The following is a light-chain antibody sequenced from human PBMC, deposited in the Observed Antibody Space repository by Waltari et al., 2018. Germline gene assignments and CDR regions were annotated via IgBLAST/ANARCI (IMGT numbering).Light chain of an antibody. CDR1: QSIRTW. CDR3: QQYNESPYT. V-gene: IGKV1-5*03. Sequence: DIQMTQSPSTLSASVGDRVTITCRASQSIRTWLAWYQQIPVVAPKLLLYKASSLESGVPSRFSGSGSGTEFPLTISRLRPDDFATYCCQQYNESPYTFGQGTKLEIK. CDR2: KAS. J-gene: IGKJ2*01.